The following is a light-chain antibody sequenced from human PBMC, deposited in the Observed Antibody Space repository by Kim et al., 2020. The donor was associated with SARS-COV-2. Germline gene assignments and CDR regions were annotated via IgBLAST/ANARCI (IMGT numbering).Light chain of an antibody. Sequence: GKTGTISCTRSSCSIASNYVQWYQQRPGSSPTTVIYEDNQRPSGVPDRFSGSIDSSSNSASLTISGLKTEDEADYYCQSYDSSNWVFGGGTKLTVL. V-gene: IGLV6-57*01. J-gene: IGLJ3*02. CDR1: SCSIASNY. CDR2: EDN. CDR3: QSYDSSNWV.